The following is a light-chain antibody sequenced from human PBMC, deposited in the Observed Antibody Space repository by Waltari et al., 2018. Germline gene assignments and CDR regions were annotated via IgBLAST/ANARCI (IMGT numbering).Light chain of an antibody. V-gene: IGKV2-28*01. Sequence: DIVMTQSQRSLHGTPGAPASISYRSRQRLLHSNGYNYLDWYLQKPGQSPQLLIYLGSNRASGVPDRFSGSGSGTDFTLKISRVEAEDVGVYYCMQALQTPTLFTFGPGTKVDIK. J-gene: IGKJ3*01. CDR2: LGS. CDR1: QRLLHSNGYNY. CDR3: MQALQTPTLFT.